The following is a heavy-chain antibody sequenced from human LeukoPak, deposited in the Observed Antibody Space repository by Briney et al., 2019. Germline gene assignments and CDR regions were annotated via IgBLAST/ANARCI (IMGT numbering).Heavy chain of an antibody. D-gene: IGHD6-13*01. CDR1: GFTFSRYS. CDR3: ARVREDSSTWAYFDF. J-gene: IGHJ4*02. CDR2: FDADGSTT. Sequence: RRSLRLSCAAPGFTFSRYSMHCVSQPPGKGMFSVSRFDADGSTTRYADSVKGRFTISRDNAKNTLYLQMNSLRVEDTALYYCARVREDSSTWAYFDFWGQGTLVTVSS. V-gene: IGHV3-74*01.